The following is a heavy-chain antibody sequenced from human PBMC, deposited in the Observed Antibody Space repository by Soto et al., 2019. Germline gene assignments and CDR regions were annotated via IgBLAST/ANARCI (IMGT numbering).Heavy chain of an antibody. CDR1: GFNISGSA. D-gene: IGHD3-3*01. V-gene: IGHV3-73*01. CDR3: ASVRLFGVVFDY. CDR2: IRSKPNKFAT. Sequence: SLRLSCVASGFNISGSAVHWVRQASGKGLEWIGRIRSKPNKFATTYGASMQGRLSFSRDDSKNTAYLQMNSLKTEDTAVYYCASVRLFGVVFDYWGRGTLVTVSS. J-gene: IGHJ4*02.